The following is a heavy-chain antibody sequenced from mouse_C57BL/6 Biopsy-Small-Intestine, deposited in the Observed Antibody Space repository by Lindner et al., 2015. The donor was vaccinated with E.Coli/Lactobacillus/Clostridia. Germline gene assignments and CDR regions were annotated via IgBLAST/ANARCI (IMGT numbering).Heavy chain of an antibody. D-gene: IGHD3-2*01. CDR3: ARGKGVATAVIDI. Sequence: SVKVSCKASGYTFTDNYLHFVRQAPGQGLEWMGMINPRDGSTTYTQELQGRVTLTRDTSTETLYMDLTALRSDDTAVYFCARGKGVATAVIDIWGQGTVVTVSS. CDR1: GYTFTDNY. J-gene: IGHJ4*01. CDR2: INPRDGST. V-gene: IGHV1-19*01.